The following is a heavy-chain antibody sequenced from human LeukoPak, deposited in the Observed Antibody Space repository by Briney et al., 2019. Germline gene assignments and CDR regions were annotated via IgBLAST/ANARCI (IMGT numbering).Heavy chain of an antibody. CDR1: GFTFSSYS. CDR2: ISSSSSYI. Sequence: PGGSLRLSCAASGFTFSSYSMNWVRQAPGKGLEWVSSISSSSSYIYYADSGKGRFTISRDNAKNSLYLQMNSLRAEDTAVYYCAGERVNDYGDYGGYYFDYWGQGTLVTVSS. J-gene: IGHJ4*02. D-gene: IGHD4-17*01. CDR3: AGERVNDYGDYGGYYFDY. V-gene: IGHV3-21*01.